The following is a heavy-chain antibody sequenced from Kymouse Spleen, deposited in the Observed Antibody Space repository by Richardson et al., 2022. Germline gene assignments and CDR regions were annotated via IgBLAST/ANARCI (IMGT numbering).Heavy chain of an antibody. CDR3: ARGYFDWLLYPVYFDY. J-gene: IGHJ4*02. V-gene: IGHV4-39*01. Sequence: QLQLQESGPGLVKPSETLSLTCTVSGGSISSSSYYWGWIRQPPGKGLEWIGSIYYSGSTYYNPSLKSRVTISVDTSKNQFSLKLSSVTAADTAVYYCARGYFDWLLYPVYFDYWGQGTLVTVSS. D-gene: IGHD3-9*01. CDR1: GGSISSSSYY. CDR2: IYYSGST.